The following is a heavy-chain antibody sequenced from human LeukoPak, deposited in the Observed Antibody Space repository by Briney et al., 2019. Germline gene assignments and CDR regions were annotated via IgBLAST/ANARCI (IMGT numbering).Heavy chain of an antibody. Sequence: GGSLRLSCAASGFTFSTYSMNWVRQAPGKGLEWVSHIGRGITYADSVKGRFTISRDNAKNSLYLQMNSLRAEDTAVYYCTRAVVVTAPGNYWGQGILVTVSS. CDR2: IGRGIT. V-gene: IGHV3-48*04. CDR1: GFTFSTYS. CDR3: TRAVVVTAPGNY. D-gene: IGHD2-21*02. J-gene: IGHJ4*02.